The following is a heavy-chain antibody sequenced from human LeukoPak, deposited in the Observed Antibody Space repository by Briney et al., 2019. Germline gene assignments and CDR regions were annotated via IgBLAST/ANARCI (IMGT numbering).Heavy chain of an antibody. CDR3: AGDRGADTASTD. CDR2: MYHSGGT. J-gene: IGHJ4*02. Sequence: SETLSLTCTVSGYSISSGYFWGWIRQPPGKGLEWIGTMYHSGGTYYNPSLKSRVTISVDTSKNQFSLRLSSVTAADTAMYYCAGDRGADTASTDWGQGTLVTVSS. CDR1: GYSISSGYF. D-gene: IGHD5-18*01. V-gene: IGHV4-38-2*02.